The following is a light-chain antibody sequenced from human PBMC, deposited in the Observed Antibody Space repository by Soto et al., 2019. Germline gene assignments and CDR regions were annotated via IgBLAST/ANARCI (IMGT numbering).Light chain of an antibody. V-gene: IGLV3-16*01. CDR2: KDS. CDR1: ALPKKY. CDR3: LSADSSGGYRV. Sequence: SYELTQPPSVSVSLGQMARITCSGEALPKKYAYWFQQKPGQFPVLVIYKDSERPSGIPERFSGSSSGTIVTLTISGVQAEDEADYYCLSADSSGGYRVFGGGTKLTVL. J-gene: IGLJ2*01.